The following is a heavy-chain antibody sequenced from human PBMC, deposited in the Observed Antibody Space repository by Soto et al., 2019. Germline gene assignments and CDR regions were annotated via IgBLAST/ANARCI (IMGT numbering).Heavy chain of an antibody. Sequence: QVQLVQSGAEVKKPGSSVKVSCKASGGTFSSYAISWVRQAPGQGLEWMGGTIPIFGTANYAQKFQGRVTITADKSTSTAYMELSSLRSEDTAVYYCARGEGIAVAGNTYNRFDPWGQGTLVTVSS. J-gene: IGHJ5*02. V-gene: IGHV1-69*06. CDR3: ARGEGIAVAGNTYNRFDP. D-gene: IGHD6-19*01. CDR1: GGTFSSYA. CDR2: TIPIFGTA.